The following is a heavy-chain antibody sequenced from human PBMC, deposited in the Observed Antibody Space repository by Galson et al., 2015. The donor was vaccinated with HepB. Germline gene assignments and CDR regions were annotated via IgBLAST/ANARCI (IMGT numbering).Heavy chain of an antibody. Sequence: QSGAEVKKPGESLKISCQGSGYSFGAYWINWVRQMPGKGLEWMAIIHPGDSETRYSPSFQGQVTISADKSTRTAYLQWSSLAASDTGIYYCVRQTVLAATPLDLWGQGTQVTVSA. CDR1: GYSFGAYW. J-gene: IGHJ5*02. CDR2: IHPGDSET. D-gene: IGHD2-15*01. CDR3: VRQTVLAATPLDL. V-gene: IGHV5-51*01.